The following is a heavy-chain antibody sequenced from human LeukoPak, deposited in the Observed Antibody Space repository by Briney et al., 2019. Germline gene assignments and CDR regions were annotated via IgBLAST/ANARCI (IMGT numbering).Heavy chain of an antibody. J-gene: IGHJ4*02. CDR3: ARASLRTSVYYFDY. CDR1: GGSVSSGSYY. CDR2: IYYSGST. V-gene: IGHV4-61*01. D-gene: IGHD3-9*01. Sequence: PSETLSLTCTVSGGSVSSGSYYWSWIRQPPGKGLEWIGYIYYSGSTNYNPSLKSRVTISVDTSKNQFSLKLSSVTAADTAVYYCARASLRTSVYYFDYWGQGTLVTVSS.